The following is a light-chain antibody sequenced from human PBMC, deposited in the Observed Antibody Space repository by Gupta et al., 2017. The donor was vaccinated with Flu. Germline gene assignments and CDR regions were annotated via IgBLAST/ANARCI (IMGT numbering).Light chain of an antibody. Sequence: EIVLTQSPGTLSLSPGERTTLSCRASQSVSSSYLAWYQQKPGQAPRLLIYGASSRATGIPDRFSGSGSGTDFTLTISRREPEDFAVYYCQQYGSSTETFGQGTXVEIK. J-gene: IGKJ1*01. CDR2: GAS. V-gene: IGKV3-20*01. CDR1: QSVSSSY. CDR3: QQYGSSTET.